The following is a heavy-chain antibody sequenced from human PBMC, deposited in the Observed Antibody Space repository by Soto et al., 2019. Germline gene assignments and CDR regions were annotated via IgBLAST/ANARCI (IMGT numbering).Heavy chain of an antibody. J-gene: IGHJ4*02. Sequence: GGSLRLSCAASGFTFSSYAMSWVRQAPGKGLEWVSAISGSGGSTYYADSVKGRFTISRDNSKNTLYLQMNSLRAEDTAVYYCAKDSGITMIVVVTTRAFAYWGQGTLVTVSS. CDR1: GFTFSSYA. V-gene: IGHV3-23*01. CDR3: AKDSGITMIVVVTTRAFAY. CDR2: ISGSGGST. D-gene: IGHD3-22*01.